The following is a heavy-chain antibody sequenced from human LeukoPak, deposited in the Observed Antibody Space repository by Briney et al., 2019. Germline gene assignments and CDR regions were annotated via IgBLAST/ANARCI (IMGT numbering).Heavy chain of an antibody. V-gene: IGHV3-9*01. CDR3: AKDLSCGGDCYSRYYYYGMDV. CDR2: ISWNGGSI. Sequence: SGRSLRLSCAASGFTFDDYAMPWVRQAPGKGLEWVSGISWNGGSIGYADSVKGRFTISRDNAKNSLYLQMNSLRAEDTALYYCAKDLSCGGDCYSRYYYYGMDVWGQGTTVTVSS. D-gene: IGHD2-21*02. J-gene: IGHJ6*02. CDR1: GFTFDDYA.